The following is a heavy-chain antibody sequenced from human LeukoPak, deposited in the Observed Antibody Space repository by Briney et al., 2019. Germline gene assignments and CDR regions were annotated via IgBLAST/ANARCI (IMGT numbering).Heavy chain of an antibody. D-gene: IGHD3-3*01. V-gene: IGHV4-38-2*01. CDR1: GYSITNGYY. Sequence: SSETLSLTCDVSGYSITNGYYWGWIRQPPGKGLQWIGSIHHSGATPYNPSRKTRVTTSVDTSKNQFSLRLSSVTAADTAVYFCAVSFGGYDAGFYWGQGTLVTVSS. J-gene: IGHJ4*02. CDR2: IHHSGAT. CDR3: AVSFGGYDAGFY.